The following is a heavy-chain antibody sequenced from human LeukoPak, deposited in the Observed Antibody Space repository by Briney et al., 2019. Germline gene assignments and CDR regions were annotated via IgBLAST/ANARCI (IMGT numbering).Heavy chain of an antibody. CDR2: IRSKAYGGTT. CDR3: TRSTKHWADYHYYYMDV. Sequence: PGRSLRLSCTASGFTFGDYAMSWVRQAPGKGLEWVGFIRSKAYGGTTEYAASVKGRFTISRDDSKSIAYLQMNSLKTEDTAVYYCTRSTKHWADYHYYYMDVWGKGTTVTVSS. V-gene: IGHV3-49*04. J-gene: IGHJ6*03. CDR1: GFTFGDYA. D-gene: IGHD7-27*01.